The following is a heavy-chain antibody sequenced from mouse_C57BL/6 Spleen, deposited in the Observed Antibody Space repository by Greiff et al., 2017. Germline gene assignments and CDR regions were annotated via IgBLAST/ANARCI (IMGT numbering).Heavy chain of an antibody. CDR3: SGGYDGFAY. CDR2: ISSGSSTI. J-gene: IGHJ3*01. D-gene: IGHD2-2*01. CDR1: GFTFSDYG. Sequence: EVKLMESGGGLVKPGGSLKLSCAASGFTFSDYGMHWVRQAPEKGLEWVAYISSGSSTIYYADTVKGRFTISRDNAKNTLFLQMTSLRSEDTAMYYCSGGYDGFAYWGQGTLVTVSA. V-gene: IGHV5-17*01.